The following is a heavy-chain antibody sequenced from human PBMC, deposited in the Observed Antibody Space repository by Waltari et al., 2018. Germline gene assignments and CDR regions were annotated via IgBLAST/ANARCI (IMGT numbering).Heavy chain of an antibody. CDR1: GGSISSYY. V-gene: IGHV4-59*01. Sequence: QVQLQESGPGLVKPSETLSLTCTVSGGSISSYYWSWIRQPPGKGLEWIGYIYYSGSTNNNPARKSRVTKSVDTTKNQLSRKRGSVAAAGTAVYYCARVPLPYSGSYTRDDAFDIWGQGTMVTVSS. CDR3: ARVPLPYSGSYTRDDAFDI. J-gene: IGHJ3*02. CDR2: IYYSGST. D-gene: IGHD1-26*01.